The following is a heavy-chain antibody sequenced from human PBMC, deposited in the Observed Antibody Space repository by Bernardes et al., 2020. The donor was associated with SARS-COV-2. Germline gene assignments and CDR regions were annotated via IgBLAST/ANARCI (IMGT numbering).Heavy chain of an antibody. CDR1: GFNFGDHW. V-gene: IGHV3-74*01. Sequence: GGSLRLSCEASGFNFGDHWIHWVRQVPGKGLVWVSRINTDGRTITYADSVKGRFIISRDNAKNTLYLQMNSLRVEDAAMYYCVRSAFSGGSGYFFDSWGQGTLVTVSS. J-gene: IGHJ4*02. D-gene: IGHD3-22*01. CDR3: VRSAFSGGSGYFFDS. CDR2: INTDGRTI.